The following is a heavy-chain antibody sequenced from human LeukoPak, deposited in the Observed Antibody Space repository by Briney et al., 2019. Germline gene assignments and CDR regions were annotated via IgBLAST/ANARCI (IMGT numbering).Heavy chain of an antibody. D-gene: IGHD6-13*01. V-gene: IGHV3-30*18. CDR1: GFTFSNYG. Sequence: PGGSLRLSCAASGFTFSNYGMHWVRQAPGKGLEWVALISYDGSNKYYADSVKGRFTISRDNSKNTLYLQMKSLRADDTAVYYCAKDPRRYSRTGGYFDYWGQGTLVTVSS. CDR2: ISYDGSNK. J-gene: IGHJ4*02. CDR3: AKDPRRYSRTGGYFDY.